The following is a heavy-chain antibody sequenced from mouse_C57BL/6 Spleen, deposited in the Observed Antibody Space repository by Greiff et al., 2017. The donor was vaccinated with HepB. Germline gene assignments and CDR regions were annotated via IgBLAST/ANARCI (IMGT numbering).Heavy chain of an antibody. CDR3: ARDPPYYSNYEGVWFAY. J-gene: IGHJ3*01. CDR2: ISDGGSYT. CDR1: GFTFSSYA. Sequence: EVKLVESGGGLVKPGGSLKLSCAASGFTFSSYAMSWVRQTPEKRLEWVATISDGGSYTYYPDNVKGRFTISRDNAKNNLYLQMSHLKSEDTAMYYCARDPPYYSNYEGVWFAYWGQGTLVTVSA. D-gene: IGHD2-5*01. V-gene: IGHV5-4*01.